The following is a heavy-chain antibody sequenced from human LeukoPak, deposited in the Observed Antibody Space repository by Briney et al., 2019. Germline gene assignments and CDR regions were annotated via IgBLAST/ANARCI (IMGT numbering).Heavy chain of an antibody. CDR1: GGSISSYY. D-gene: IGHD3-22*01. CDR2: IYYSGST. V-gene: IGHV4-59*01. J-gene: IGHJ4*02. Sequence: PSETLSLTCTVSGGSISSYYWNWIRRPPGKGLEWLAYIYYSGSTNYNPSLKSRVAISVDTSKNQFSLKLSSVTAADTAVYYCGGGYYDSSGYFLLDYWGQGTLVTVSS. CDR3: GGGYYDSSGYFLLDY.